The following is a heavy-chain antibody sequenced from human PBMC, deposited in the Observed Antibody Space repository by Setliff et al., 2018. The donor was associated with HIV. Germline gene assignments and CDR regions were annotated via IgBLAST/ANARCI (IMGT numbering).Heavy chain of an antibody. D-gene: IGHD3-10*01. J-gene: IGHJ4*01. CDR2: INVGKGDT. V-gene: IGHV1-3*01. Sequence: ASVKVSCKASGYTFTSHAFHWVRQAPGQSLEWMGWINVGKGDTKYSQELQGRITLTTDTSANTAYMELSSLRSDDTAVYFCARGALLAVFDFDHWGHGTLVTVSS. CDR1: GYTFTSHA. CDR3: ARGALLAVFDFDH.